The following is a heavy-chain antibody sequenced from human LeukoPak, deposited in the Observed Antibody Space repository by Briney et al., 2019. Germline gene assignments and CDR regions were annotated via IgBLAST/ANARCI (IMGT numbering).Heavy chain of an antibody. J-gene: IGHJ6*03. CDR3: ATSLSGWGTYHYMNV. Sequence: GGSLRLSCAASGFTFSSYSMNWVRQAPGKGLEWVSSISSSSSYIYYADSVKGRFTISRDNAKNSLYLQMNSLRAEDTAVYCCATSLSGWGTYHYMNVWGKGTTVTISS. CDR1: GFTFSSYS. D-gene: IGHD6-19*01. CDR2: ISSSSSYI. V-gene: IGHV3-21*01.